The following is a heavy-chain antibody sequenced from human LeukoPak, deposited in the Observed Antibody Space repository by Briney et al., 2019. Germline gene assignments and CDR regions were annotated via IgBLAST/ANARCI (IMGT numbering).Heavy chain of an antibody. D-gene: IGHD3-10*01. Sequence: PSETLSLTCTVSGGSISSSSYYWGWIRQPPGKGLEWIGYIYHSGSTNYNPSLKSRVTISVDTSKNQFSLKLNSVTAADTAVYYCARQTSYGSGGFYYYYYMDVWGKGTTVTISS. CDR1: GGSISSSSYY. CDR2: IYHSGST. V-gene: IGHV4-61*05. CDR3: ARQTSYGSGGFYYYYYMDV. J-gene: IGHJ6*03.